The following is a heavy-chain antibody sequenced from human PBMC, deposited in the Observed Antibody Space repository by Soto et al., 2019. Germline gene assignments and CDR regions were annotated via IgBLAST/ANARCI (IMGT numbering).Heavy chain of an antibody. CDR1: AGSISSGGYS. V-gene: IGHV4-30-2*01. CDR2: INHSGST. CDR3: ARGLRSPGTYYDFWSGPGGHYYYYGMDV. Sequence: PSATLSLTCAVPAGSISSGGYSWSWIRQPPGKGLEWIGEINHSGSTNYNPSLKSRVTISVDTSKNQYSLKLSSVTAADTAVYYCARGLRSPGTYYDFWSGPGGHYYYYGMDVWGQGTTVTVSS. D-gene: IGHD3-3*01. J-gene: IGHJ6*02.